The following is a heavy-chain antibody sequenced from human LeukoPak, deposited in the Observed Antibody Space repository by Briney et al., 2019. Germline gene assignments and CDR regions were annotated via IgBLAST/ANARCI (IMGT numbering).Heavy chain of an antibody. CDR2: IIPIFGTA. D-gene: IGHD2-2*01. CDR3: ARGYCSSTSCFIQH. Sequence: GASVKVSCKASGGTFSSYAISWVRQAPGQGLEWMGGIIPIFGTANYAQKFQGRVTITADESTSTAYMELSSLRSEDTAVYYCARGYCSSTSCFIQHWGQGTPVTVSS. CDR1: GGTFSSYA. J-gene: IGHJ1*01. V-gene: IGHV1-69*01.